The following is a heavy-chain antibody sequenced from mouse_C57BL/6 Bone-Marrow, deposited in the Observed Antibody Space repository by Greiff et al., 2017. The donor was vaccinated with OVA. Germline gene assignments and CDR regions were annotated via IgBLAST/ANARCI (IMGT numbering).Heavy chain of an antibody. V-gene: IGHV1-82*01. Sequence: VQLQQSGPELVKPGASVKISCKASGYAFSSSWMNWVKQRPGKGLEWIGRLYPGDGDTNYNGKFKGKATLTADKSSSTAYMQLSSLTSEASAVYFCAKHEDDYTASSIDYEGQGNAPTVTA. D-gene: IGHD2-4*01. CDR3: AKHEDDYTASSIDY. CDR1: GYAFSSSW. CDR2: LYPGDGDT. J-gene: IGHJ2*01.